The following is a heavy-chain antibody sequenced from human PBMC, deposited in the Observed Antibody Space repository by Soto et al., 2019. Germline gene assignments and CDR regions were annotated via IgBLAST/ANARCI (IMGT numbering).Heavy chain of an antibody. J-gene: IGHJ6*02. D-gene: IGHD3-10*02. V-gene: IGHV3-30*18. CDR2: ISYDGSNK. CDR3: AKYMLPEYYYGMDV. Sequence: GGSLRLSCAASGFTFSSYGMHWVRQAPGKGLEWVAVISYDGSNKYYADSVKGRFTISRDNSKNTLYLQMNSLRAEDTAVYYCAKYMLPEYYYGMDVWGQGTTVTVSS. CDR1: GFTFSSYG.